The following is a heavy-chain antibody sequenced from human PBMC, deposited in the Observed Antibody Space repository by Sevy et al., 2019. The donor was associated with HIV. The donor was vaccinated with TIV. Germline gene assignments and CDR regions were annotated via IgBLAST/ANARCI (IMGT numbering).Heavy chain of an antibody. V-gene: IGHV3-43*01. Sequence: GGSLRVSCAASGFTFDDYTMHWVRQAPGKGLEWVSLISWDGGSTYYADSVKGRFTISRDNSKNSLYLQMNSLRTEDTALYYCAKVGAGAARTHYYYYYMDVWGKGTTVTVSS. CDR2: ISWDGGST. J-gene: IGHJ6*03. D-gene: IGHD6-6*01. CDR1: GFTFDDYT. CDR3: AKVGAGAARTHYYYYYMDV.